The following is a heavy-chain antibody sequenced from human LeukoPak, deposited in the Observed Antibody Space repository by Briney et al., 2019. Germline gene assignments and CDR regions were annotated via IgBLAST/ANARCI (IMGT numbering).Heavy chain of an antibody. D-gene: IGHD1-26*01. CDR3: ARDSGSGSNDY. V-gene: IGHV1-3*01. Sequence: VASVKVSCKASGYTFTSYAIHWVRQAPGQRLEWMGWISAGNGNTKYSQNFQGRVTFISNTSATTAFMELSSLRSEDAAVYYCARDSGSGSNDYWGQGTLATVSS. J-gene: IGHJ4*02. CDR2: ISAGNGNT. CDR1: GYTFTSYA.